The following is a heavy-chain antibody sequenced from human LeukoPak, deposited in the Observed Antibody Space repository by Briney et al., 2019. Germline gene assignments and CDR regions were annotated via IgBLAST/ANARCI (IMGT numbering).Heavy chain of an antibody. Sequence: GGSLRLSCAASGFTFSSYWMSWVRQAPGKGLEWVANIKQDGSEKYYVDSVKGRFTISRDNAKNSLYLQMNSLRAEDTAVYYCAREGGKGEVDWLSSYFDFWGQGTLVTVSS. J-gene: IGHJ4*02. CDR1: GFTFSSYW. CDR3: AREGGKGEVDWLSSYFDF. D-gene: IGHD3-9*01. CDR2: IKQDGSEK. V-gene: IGHV3-7*01.